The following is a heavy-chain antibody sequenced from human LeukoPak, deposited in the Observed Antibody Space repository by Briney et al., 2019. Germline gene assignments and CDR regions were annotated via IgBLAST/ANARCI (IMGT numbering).Heavy chain of an antibody. V-gene: IGHV4-39*07. D-gene: IGHD5-12*01. J-gene: IGHJ4*02. CDR2: IYHSGST. Sequence: SETLSLTCTVSGASISSSSYYWAWIRQPPGKGLEWIGGIYHSGSTNYNPSLKSRVTISVDKSKNQFSLKLSSVTAADTAVYYCARVSADDYGPYFDYWGQGTLVTVSS. CDR1: GASISSSSYY. CDR3: ARVSADDYGPYFDY.